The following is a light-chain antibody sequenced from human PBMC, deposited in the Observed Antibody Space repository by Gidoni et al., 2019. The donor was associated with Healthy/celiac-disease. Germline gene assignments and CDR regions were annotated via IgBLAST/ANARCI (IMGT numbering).Light chain of an antibody. J-gene: IGKJ1*01. Sequence: EIVLNQSPATLSLSPGERATLSCRASQSVSSSLAWSQQKPGQAPRLLIYDASNRATGIPARFSGSGSGTDFTLTISSLEPEDFAVYYCQQRSNWSWTFGQGTKVEIK. V-gene: IGKV3-11*01. CDR3: QQRSNWSWT. CDR2: DAS. CDR1: QSVSSS.